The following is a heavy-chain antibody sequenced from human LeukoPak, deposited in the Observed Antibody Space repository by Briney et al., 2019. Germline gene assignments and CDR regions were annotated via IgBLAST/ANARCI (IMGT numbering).Heavy chain of an antibody. CDR1: GFTFSSYE. D-gene: IGHD6-13*01. CDR3: ARDRAAAHFDY. J-gene: IGHJ4*02. V-gene: IGHV3-48*03. Sequence: GGPLRLSCAASGFTFSSYEMNWVRQAPGKGLEWVSYISSSGSTIYYADSVKGRFTISRDNAKNSLYLQMNSLRAEDTAVYYCARDRAAAHFDYWGQGTLVTVSS. CDR2: ISSSGSTI.